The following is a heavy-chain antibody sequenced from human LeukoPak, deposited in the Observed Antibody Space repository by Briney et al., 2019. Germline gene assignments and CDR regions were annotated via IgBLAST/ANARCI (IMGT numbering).Heavy chain of an antibody. CDR3: ARGRLVSQGGGYEY. J-gene: IGHJ4*02. V-gene: IGHV3-74*01. CDR1: GFAFSTYW. Sequence: GGSLRLSCAASGFAFSTYWMHWVRQVSGRGLVWVSRINPAETRTNYADSVKGRFTISRDNAQNTLFLQMSSLTADDTAVYYCARGRLVSQGGGYEYWGQGTLVTVSS. CDR2: INPAETRT. D-gene: IGHD5-12*01.